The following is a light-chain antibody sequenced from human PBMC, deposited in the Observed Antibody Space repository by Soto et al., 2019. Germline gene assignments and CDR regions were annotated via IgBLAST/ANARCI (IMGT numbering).Light chain of an antibody. Sequence: EIVLTQSPGTRSFSPGERATLSCRASQSVSSSYLAWYQQKPGQAPGLLIYGASSRATGIPDRFSGSGSGTDFTLTISRLEPEDFAVYYCQQYGSSPYTFGQGTKLEIK. CDR2: GAS. CDR3: QQYGSSPYT. V-gene: IGKV3-20*01. CDR1: QSVSSSY. J-gene: IGKJ2*01.